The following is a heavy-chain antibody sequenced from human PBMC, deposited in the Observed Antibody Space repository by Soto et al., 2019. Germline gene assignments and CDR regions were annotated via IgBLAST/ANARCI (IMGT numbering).Heavy chain of an antibody. CDR1: GFTFSSYA. CDR2: ISGSGGST. D-gene: IGHD5-12*01. Sequence: HPGGSLRLSCAASGFTFSSYAMSWVRQAPGKGLEWVSAISGSGGSTYYADSVKGRFTISRDNSKNTLYLQMNSLRAEDTAVYYCAKDADIVTTIPRTFWYCFDYWGQGTLVTVSS. V-gene: IGHV3-23*01. CDR3: AKDADIVTTIPRTFWYCFDY. J-gene: IGHJ4*02.